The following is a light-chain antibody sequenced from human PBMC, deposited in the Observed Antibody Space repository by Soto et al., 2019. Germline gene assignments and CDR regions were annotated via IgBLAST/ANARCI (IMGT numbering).Light chain of an antibody. CDR1: QSVSSSY. CDR2: GAS. CDR3: HQYGWT. Sequence: EIVLTQSPGTLSLSPGERATLSCRASQSVSSSYLAWYQQKPGQAPRLLIYGASSRATGIPDRFSGSGSGTDFTLTISRLEPEDFAVYYCHQYGWTFGPGTKVDIK. V-gene: IGKV3-20*01. J-gene: IGKJ3*01.